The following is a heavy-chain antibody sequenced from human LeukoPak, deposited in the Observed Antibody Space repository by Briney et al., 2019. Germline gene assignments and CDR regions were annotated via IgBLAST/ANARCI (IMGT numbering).Heavy chain of an antibody. V-gene: IGHV4-34*01. J-gene: IGHJ6*03. CDR3: ARGPLDYDGTGYNYYYYMDV. D-gene: IGHD3-22*01. CDR2: INHSGST. Sequence: SETLSLTCAVYGGSFNGYYWSWIRQPPGKGLEWIGEINHSGSTNYNPSLKSRVTISVDTSKNQFSLKLNSVTAADTAVYYCARGPLDYDGTGYNYYYYMDVWGKGTTVTVSS. CDR1: GGSFNGYY.